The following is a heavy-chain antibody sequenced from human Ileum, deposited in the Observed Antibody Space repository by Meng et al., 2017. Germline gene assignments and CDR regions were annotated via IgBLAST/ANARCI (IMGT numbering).Heavy chain of an antibody. Sequence: VQVVESGGALVQPGGSLRLSCSASGFTFSSFWMHWVRQVPGKGLVWVSRISPDGSITNYAGSVKGRFTISRDNADNTLYLQMNSLRAEDTAVYYCAISDWFDPWGQGTLVTVSS. V-gene: IGHV3-74*01. D-gene: IGHD3-16*02. J-gene: IGHJ5*02. CDR2: ISPDGSIT. CDR1: GFTFSSFW. CDR3: AISDWFDP.